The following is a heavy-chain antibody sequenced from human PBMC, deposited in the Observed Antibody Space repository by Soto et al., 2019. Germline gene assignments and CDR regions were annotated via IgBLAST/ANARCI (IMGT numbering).Heavy chain of an antibody. V-gene: IGHV4-31*03. J-gene: IGHJ4*02. Sequence: PSETLSLTCTVSGGSIISGGYYWSWIRKHPGKGLEWIGYIYYSGSTYYNPSLKSRVTISVDTSKNQFSLKLSSVTAADTAVYYCARTLGVAGAGPFDYWGQGTLVTVSS. CDR3: ARTLGVAGAGPFDY. D-gene: IGHD6-13*01. CDR2: IYYSGST. CDR1: GGSIISGGYY.